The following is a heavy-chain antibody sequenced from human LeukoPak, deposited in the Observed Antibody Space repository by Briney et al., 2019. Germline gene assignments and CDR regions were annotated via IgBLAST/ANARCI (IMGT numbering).Heavy chain of an antibody. CDR2: MQISGIT. D-gene: IGHD6-6*01. CDR1: GGSFSSYY. Sequence: SETLSLTCTVSGGSFSSYYWSWIRQPAGKGLEWIGRMQISGITNYNPSLQSRVTMSLDTSKNQFSLRLNSVTAADTAVYYCARLPQYSSSSRFFQHWGLGTLVTVS. V-gene: IGHV4-4*07. CDR3: ARLPQYSSSSRFFQH. J-gene: IGHJ1*01.